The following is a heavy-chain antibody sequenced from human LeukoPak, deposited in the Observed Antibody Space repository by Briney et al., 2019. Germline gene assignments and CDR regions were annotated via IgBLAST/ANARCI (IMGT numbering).Heavy chain of an antibody. D-gene: IGHD4-17*01. CDR3: ARRDYIITYFFDN. CDR2: IHYSGST. V-gene: IGHV4-39*01. Sequence: PWETLSLTCTVSGGSISDSRYYWGWIRQPPGMGLEWIGNIHYSGSTNYNPSVRSRVTISIDTSKNQFSLELSSLTAADTAVYYCARRDYIITYFFDNWGQGTLVTVSS. CDR1: GGSISDSRYY. J-gene: IGHJ4*02.